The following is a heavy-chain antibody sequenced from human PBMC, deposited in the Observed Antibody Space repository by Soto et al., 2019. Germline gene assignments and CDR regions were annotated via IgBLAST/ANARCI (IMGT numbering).Heavy chain of an antibody. V-gene: IGHV1-69*01. CDR2: VSPPFRTS. D-gene: IGHD3-10*01. CDR3: ARVLYYGSGSYSPYGMDV. J-gene: IGHJ6*02. Sequence: QVKLVQAGAEVQKPGSSVKVSCKTSGVSFNNNGIGWVRQAPGHGLEWMGGVSPPFRTSNYARKFQGRISITADASTGTVNMELSSLTSEDTAQYYCARVLYYGSGSYSPYGMDVWGQGTTVTVSS. CDR1: GVSFNNNG.